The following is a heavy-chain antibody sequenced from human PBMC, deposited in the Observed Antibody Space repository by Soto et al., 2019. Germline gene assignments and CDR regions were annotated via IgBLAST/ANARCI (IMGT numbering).Heavy chain of an antibody. CDR3: AREGSSSADYAFDI. CDR1: GFTFSSYV. Sequence: GGSLRLSCTASGFTFSSYVMTWVRQAPGKGLEWVSAISGSGGSTYYADSVKGRFTISRDNSKNALYLQMNSLRAEDTAVYYCAREGSSSADYAFDIWGQGTMVTVSS. D-gene: IGHD6-6*01. CDR2: ISGSGGST. J-gene: IGHJ3*02. V-gene: IGHV3-23*01.